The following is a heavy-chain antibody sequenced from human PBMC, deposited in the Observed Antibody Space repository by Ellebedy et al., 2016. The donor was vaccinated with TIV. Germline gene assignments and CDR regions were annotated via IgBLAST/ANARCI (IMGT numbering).Heavy chain of an antibody. D-gene: IGHD5-18*01. V-gene: IGHV3-48*03. CDR1: GFTFSSYE. Sequence: GGSLRLSCAASGFTFSSYEMNWVRQAPGKGLEWVSYISSSGSTIYYADSVKGRFTISRDNAKNSLYLQMNSLRAEDTAVYYCARQQDTAMVEDWGQGTLVTVSS. CDR2: ISSSGSTI. CDR3: ARQQDTAMVED. J-gene: IGHJ4*02.